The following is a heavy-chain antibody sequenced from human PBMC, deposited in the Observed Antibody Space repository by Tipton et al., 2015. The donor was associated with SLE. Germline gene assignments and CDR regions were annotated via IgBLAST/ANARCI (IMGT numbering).Heavy chain of an antibody. D-gene: IGHD4-23*01. J-gene: IGHJ3*02. CDR1: VGSISSYY. V-gene: IGHV4-59*01. Sequence: TLSLTCTVSVGSISSYYWSWIRQPPGKGLEWIGYIYYSRITNYNPSLKSRVTISVDTSKNQFSLKLSSVIAADTAVYYCASGLGGNSGAFDIWGQGTMVTVSS. CDR3: ASGLGGNSGAFDI. CDR2: IYYSRIT.